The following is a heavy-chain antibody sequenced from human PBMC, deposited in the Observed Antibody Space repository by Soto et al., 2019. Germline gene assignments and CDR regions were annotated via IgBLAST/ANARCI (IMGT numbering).Heavy chain of an antibody. D-gene: IGHD3-3*01. CDR2: ISYDGSNK. J-gene: IGHJ6*02. CDR3: ARSHYDFWSGYYYYGMDV. V-gene: IGHV3-30-3*01. Sequence: GGSLRLSCAASGFTFSSYAMHWVRQAPGKGLEWVAVISYDGSNKYYADSVKGRFTISRDNSKNTLYLQMNSLRAEDTAVYYCARSHYDFWSGYYYYGMDVWGQGTTVTVSS. CDR1: GFTFSSYA.